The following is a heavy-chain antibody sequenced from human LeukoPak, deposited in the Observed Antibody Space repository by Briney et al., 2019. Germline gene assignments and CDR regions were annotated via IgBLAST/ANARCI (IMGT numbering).Heavy chain of an antibody. D-gene: IGHD3-10*01. CDR3: ARDRRVLLWFGEPRDYYYYYYMDV. J-gene: IGHJ6*03. Sequence: SETLSLTCTVSGGSISSYYWSWIRQPPGKGLEWIGYIHYSGSTNYNPSLKSRVTISVDTSKNQFSLKLSSVTAADTAVYYCARDRRVLLWFGEPRDYYYYYYMDVWGKGTTVTVSS. CDR2: IHYSGST. CDR1: GGSISSYY. V-gene: IGHV4-59*01.